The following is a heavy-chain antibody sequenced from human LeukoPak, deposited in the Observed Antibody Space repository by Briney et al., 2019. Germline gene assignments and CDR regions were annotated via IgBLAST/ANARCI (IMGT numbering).Heavy chain of an antibody. CDR2: VYPNSGGT. V-gene: IGHV1-2*02. CDR1: GYTFTGYY. D-gene: IGHD4-17*01. CDR3: ARASRPTVTIDPYYFDY. J-gene: IGHJ4*02. Sequence: ASVKVSCKASGYTFTGYYMHWVRQAPGQGLEWMGWVYPNSGGTNYPQKFQGRVTMTRDTSTTTAYMEVSRLTSDDTAVYYCARASRPTVTIDPYYFDYWGQGTLVTASS.